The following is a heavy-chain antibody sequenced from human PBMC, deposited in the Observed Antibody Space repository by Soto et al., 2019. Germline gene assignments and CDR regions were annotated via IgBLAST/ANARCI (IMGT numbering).Heavy chain of an antibody. CDR1: GGTFSSYA. D-gene: IGHD3-10*01. CDR2: IIPIFGTA. Sequence: GASVKVSCKASGGTFSSYAISWVRQAPGQGLEWMGGIIPIFGTANYAQKFQGRVTITADESTSTAYMELSSLRSEDTAVYYCARDHITMVRGAPRSAFDIWGPGTMVNVSS. CDR3: ARDHITMVRGAPRSAFDI. J-gene: IGHJ3*02. V-gene: IGHV1-69*13.